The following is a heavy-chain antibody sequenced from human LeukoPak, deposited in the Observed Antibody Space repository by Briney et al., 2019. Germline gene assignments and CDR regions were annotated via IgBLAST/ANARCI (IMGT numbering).Heavy chain of an antibody. J-gene: IGHJ4*02. D-gene: IGHD1-20*01. CDR1: GYSFTTYG. V-gene: IGHV1-18*01. CDR2: ISVYNGNT. Sequence: PAASVKVSCKASGYSFTTYGISWVRQAPGQGLEWMGWISVYNGNTNYAQKLQGRVTMTTDTSTSTAYMELRSLRSDDTAVYYCARDVASPPGLYNWNRGGDYWGQGTLVTVSS. CDR3: ARDVASPPGLYNWNRGGDY.